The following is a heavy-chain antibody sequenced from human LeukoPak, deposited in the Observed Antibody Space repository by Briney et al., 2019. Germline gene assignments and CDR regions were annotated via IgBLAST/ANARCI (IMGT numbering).Heavy chain of an antibody. CDR2: INHSGST. CDR1: GGSFSGYY. D-gene: IGHD2-21*02. J-gene: IGHJ4*02. V-gene: IGHV4-34*01. Sequence: SETLSLTCAVYGGSFSGYYWSWIRQPPGKGLEWIGEINHSGSTNYNPSLKGRVTISVDTSKNQFSLKLSSVTAADTAVYYCARGNGCGGDCWWVDYWGQGTLVTVSS. CDR3: ARGNGCGGDCWWVDY.